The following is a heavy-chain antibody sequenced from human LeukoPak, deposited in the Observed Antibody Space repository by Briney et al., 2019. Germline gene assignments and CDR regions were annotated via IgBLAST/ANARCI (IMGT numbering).Heavy chain of an antibody. V-gene: IGHV3-30*04. Sequence: GGSLRLSCAASGFTFSSYAMHWVRQAPGKGLEWVAVISYDGSNKYYADSVEGRFTISRDNSKNTLYLQMNSLRAEDTAVYYCARGGITIFGVVQYYFDYWGQGTLVTVSS. J-gene: IGHJ4*02. CDR2: ISYDGSNK. CDR1: GFTFSSYA. D-gene: IGHD3-3*01. CDR3: ARGGITIFGVVQYYFDY.